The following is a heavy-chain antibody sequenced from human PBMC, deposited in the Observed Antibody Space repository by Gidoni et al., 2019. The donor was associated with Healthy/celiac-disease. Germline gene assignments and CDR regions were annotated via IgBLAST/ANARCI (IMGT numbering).Heavy chain of an antibody. D-gene: IGHD3-3*01. J-gene: IGHJ3*02. V-gene: IGHV3-33*01. CDR1: GFTFSSYG. CDR2: IWYDGSNK. Sequence: QVQLVESGGGVVQPGRSLRLSCAASGFTFSSYGMHWVRQAPGKGLEWVAVIWYDGSNKYYADSVKGRFTISRDNSKNTLYLQMNSLRAEDTAVYYCARDPTIFGVADAFDIWGQGTMVTVSS. CDR3: ARDPTIFGVADAFDI.